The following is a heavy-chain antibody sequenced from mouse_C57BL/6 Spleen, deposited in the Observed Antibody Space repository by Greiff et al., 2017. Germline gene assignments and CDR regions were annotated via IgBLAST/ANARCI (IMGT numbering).Heavy chain of an antibody. V-gene: IGHV5-17*01. D-gene: IGHD1-1*02. Sequence: EVHLVESGGGLVKPGGSLKLSCAASGFTFSDYGMHWVRQAPEKGLEWVAYISSGSSTIYYADRVKGRFTISRDNAKNTLFLQMTSLRSEDTAMYYCARNYFSYAMDYWGQGTSVAVSS. J-gene: IGHJ4*01. CDR2: ISSGSSTI. CDR1: GFTFSDYG. CDR3: ARNYFSYAMDY.